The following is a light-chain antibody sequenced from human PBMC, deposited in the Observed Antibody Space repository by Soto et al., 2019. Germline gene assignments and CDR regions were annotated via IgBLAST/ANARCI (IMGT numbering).Light chain of an antibody. Sequence: DIQMTQIPSTLPASVGDTVTIICRASESISSWLAWYQQKPGKAPKLLIYAASSLQSGVPSRFSGSGSGTDFTLTISSLQPEDFATYYCQQSYSTPITFGQGTRLEIK. V-gene: IGKV1-39*01. J-gene: IGKJ5*01. CDR1: ESISSW. CDR3: QQSYSTPIT. CDR2: AAS.